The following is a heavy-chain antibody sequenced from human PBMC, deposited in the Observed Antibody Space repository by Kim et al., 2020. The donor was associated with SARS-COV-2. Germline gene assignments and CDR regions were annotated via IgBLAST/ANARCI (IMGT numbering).Heavy chain of an antibody. J-gene: IGHJ6*02. D-gene: IGHD3-10*01. CDR3: ARPWFGEGAFYGMDV. V-gene: IGHV4-39*01. Sequence: PSLPRRVTISVDTSKNQFSLKLSSVTAADTAVYYCARPWFGEGAFYGMDVWGQGTTVTVSS.